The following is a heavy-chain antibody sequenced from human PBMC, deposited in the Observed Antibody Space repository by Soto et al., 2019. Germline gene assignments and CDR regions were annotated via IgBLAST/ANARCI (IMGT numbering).Heavy chain of an antibody. J-gene: IGHJ4*02. CDR1: GFTFSSYS. V-gene: IGHV3-21*01. D-gene: IGHD3-16*02. Sequence: GGSLRLSCAASGFTFSSYSMNWVRQAPGKGLEWVSSISSSSSYIYYADSVKGRFTISRDNAKNSLYLQMNSLRAEDTAVYYCARAPYDYVWGSYRWGSPGELDYWGQGTLVTVSS. CDR2: ISSSSSYI. CDR3: ARAPYDYVWGSYRWGSPGELDY.